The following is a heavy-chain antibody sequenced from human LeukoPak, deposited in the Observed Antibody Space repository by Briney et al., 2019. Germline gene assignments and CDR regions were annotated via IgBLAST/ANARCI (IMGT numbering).Heavy chain of an antibody. Sequence: SVKVSCKASGGTFSSYAISWVRQAPGQGLEWTGGIIPIFGTANYAQKFQGRVTITADESTSTAYMELSSLRSEDTAVYYCARDNSVGDVAWWFDPWGQGTLVTVSS. J-gene: IGHJ5*02. D-gene: IGHD1-26*01. V-gene: IGHV1-69*13. CDR3: ARDNSVGDVAWWFDP. CDR1: GGTFSSYA. CDR2: IIPIFGTA.